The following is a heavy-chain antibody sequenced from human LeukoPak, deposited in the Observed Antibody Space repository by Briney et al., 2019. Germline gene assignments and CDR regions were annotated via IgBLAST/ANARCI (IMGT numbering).Heavy chain of an antibody. Sequence: SETLSLTCAVYGGSFSGYYWSWIRQPSGKGLEWIGEINHSGSTNYNPSLKSRVTISVDTSKNQFSLKLSSVTAADTAVYYCARESVNWFDPWGQGTLVTVSS. CDR2: INHSGST. CDR3: ARESVNWFDP. V-gene: IGHV4-34*01. CDR1: GGSFSGYY. J-gene: IGHJ5*02.